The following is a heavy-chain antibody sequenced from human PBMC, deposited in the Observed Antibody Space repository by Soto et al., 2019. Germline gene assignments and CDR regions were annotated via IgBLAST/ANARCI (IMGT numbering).Heavy chain of an antibody. D-gene: IGHD3-10*01. V-gene: IGHV4-39*01. Sequence: SETLSLTCTVSGDSITSNSYFWAWIRQPPGKGLEWIGSIYYSGSTYHNPSLKSRVTISVDRSNNQFSLKLTSVTAADTAVYYCARHFSVNHFDYWGQGALVTVSS. CDR3: ARHFSVNHFDY. J-gene: IGHJ4*02. CDR2: IYYSGST. CDR1: GDSITSNSYF.